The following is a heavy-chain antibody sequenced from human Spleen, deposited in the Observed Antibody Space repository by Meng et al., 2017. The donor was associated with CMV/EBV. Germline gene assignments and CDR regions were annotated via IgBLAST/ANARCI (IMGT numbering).Heavy chain of an antibody. CDR3: ATATVTTYWYFDL. CDR2: IYYSGST. J-gene: IGHJ2*01. D-gene: IGHD4-17*01. V-gene: IGHV4-30-4*08. CDR1: GGSISSGDYY. Sequence: SGGSISSGDYYWSWIRQPPGKGLEWIGYIYYSGSTYYNPSLKSRVSISVDTSKSQFSLKLNSVTATDTAVYYCATATVTTYWYFDLWGRGTLVTVSS.